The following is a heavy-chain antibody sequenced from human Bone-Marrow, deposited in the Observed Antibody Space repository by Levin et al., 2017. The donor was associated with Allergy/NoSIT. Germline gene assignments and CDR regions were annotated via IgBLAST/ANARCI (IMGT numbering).Heavy chain of an antibody. CDR3: ATSISSSWYYYYGMDV. CDR2: INPNSGGT. Sequence: PGGSLRLSCKASGYTFTGYYMHWVRQAPGQGLEWMGWINPNSGGTNYAQKFQGRVTMTRDTSISTAYMELSRLRSDDTAVYYCATSISSSWYYYYGMDVWGQGTTVTVSS. CDR1: GYTFTGYY. V-gene: IGHV1-2*02. D-gene: IGHD6-13*01. J-gene: IGHJ6*02.